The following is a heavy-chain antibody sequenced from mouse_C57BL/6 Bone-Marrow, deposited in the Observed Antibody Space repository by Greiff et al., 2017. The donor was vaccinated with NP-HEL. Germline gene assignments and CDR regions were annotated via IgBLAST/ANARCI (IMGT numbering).Heavy chain of an antibody. CDR2: INPGSGGT. V-gene: IGHV1-54*01. J-gene: IGHJ1*03. Sequence: QVQLKQSGAELVRPGTSVKVSCKASGYAFTNYLIEWVKQRPGQGLEWIGVINPGSGGTNYNEKFKGKATLTADKSSSTAYMQLSSLTSEDSAVYFCAREFYLYFDVWGTGTTVTVSS. CDR3: AREFYLYFDV. CDR1: GYAFTNYL.